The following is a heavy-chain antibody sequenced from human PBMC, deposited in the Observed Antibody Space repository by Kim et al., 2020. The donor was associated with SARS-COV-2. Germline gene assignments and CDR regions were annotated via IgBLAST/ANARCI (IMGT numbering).Heavy chain of an antibody. V-gene: IGHV1-18*04. CDR1: GYTFTSYG. J-gene: IGHJ4*02. CDR3: ARERLGYCSGGSCYSCDY. D-gene: IGHD2-15*01. Sequence: ASVKVSCKASGYTFTSYGISWVRQAPGQGLEWMGWISAYNGNTNYAQKLQGRVTMTTDTSTSTAYMELRSLRSDDTAVYYCARERLGYCSGGSCYSCDYWGQGTLVTVSS. CDR2: ISAYNGNT.